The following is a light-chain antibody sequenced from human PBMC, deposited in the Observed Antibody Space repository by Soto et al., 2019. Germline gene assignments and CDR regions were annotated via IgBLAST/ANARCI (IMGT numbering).Light chain of an antibody. CDR2: EVS. J-gene: IGLJ1*01. Sequence: QSVLTQPASVSGSPGQSITISCTGTSSDVGSYNYVSWYQQHPGKAPKLMIYEVSNWPSGVSNRFSGSKSGNTASLTISGLQAEDEADYYCCSYTSSTTDVFGTGTKLTVL. CDR3: CSYTSSTTDV. V-gene: IGLV2-14*01. CDR1: SSDVGSYNY.